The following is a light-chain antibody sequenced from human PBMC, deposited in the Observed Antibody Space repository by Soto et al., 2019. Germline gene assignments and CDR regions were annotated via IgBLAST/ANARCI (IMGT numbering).Light chain of an antibody. V-gene: IGKV1-5*01. CDR3: QQYHNDWT. Sequence: ASAGDTVTITCRSSESIDNWLAWYQQKPGKAPKLLLFAASTLVGGVPSRLSVGGSGTEFTLTIRSLQADDFATYYCQQYHNDWTFGQGTKVDLK. CDR2: AAS. J-gene: IGKJ1*01. CDR1: ESIDNW.